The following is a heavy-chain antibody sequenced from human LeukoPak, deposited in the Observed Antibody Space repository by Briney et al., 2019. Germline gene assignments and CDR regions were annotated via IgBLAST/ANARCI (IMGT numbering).Heavy chain of an antibody. CDR3: ARDHAGDFCLGI. V-gene: IGHV1-58*02. CDR2: IVVGSGNT. J-gene: IGHJ3*02. D-gene: IGHD3-3*01. CDR1: GFTFTSSA. Sequence: GASVKVSCKASGFTFTSSAMQWVRQARGQRLEWIGWIVVGSGNTNYAQKFQERVTITRDMSTSTAYMELSSLRSEDTAVYYCARDHAGDFCLGIWGQGTMVTVSS.